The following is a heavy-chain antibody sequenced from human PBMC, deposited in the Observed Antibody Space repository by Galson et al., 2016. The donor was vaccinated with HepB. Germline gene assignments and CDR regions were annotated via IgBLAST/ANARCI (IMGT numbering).Heavy chain of an antibody. CDR1: GYTFGSYG. J-gene: IGHJ4*02. CDR2: ISANNGNT. Sequence: SVKVSCKASGYTFGSYGISWVRQAPGQGLEWMGWISANNGNTNYAQKFQSSVTMTTDTSTRTVYLELRSLRSDDTAVYYCARVRGTTIFGVVSSSPPGFDSWGQGSLVTVSS. V-gene: IGHV1-18*04. CDR3: ARVRGTTIFGVVSSSPPGFDS. D-gene: IGHD3-3*01.